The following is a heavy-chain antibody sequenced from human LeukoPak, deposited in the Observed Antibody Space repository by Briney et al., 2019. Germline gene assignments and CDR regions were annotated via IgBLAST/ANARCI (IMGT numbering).Heavy chain of an antibody. CDR1: GFTFSPYT. J-gene: IGHJ6*02. Sequence: PGGSLRLSCAASGFTFSPYTMNWVRQAAGKGLEWVSSISSTSGYMYYADSVKGRFTISRDNAENSLYLQMNSLRAEDTAVYYCARARTYDSSGPYYYYYAMDVWGQGTTVTVSS. CDR3: ARARTYDSSGPYYYYYAMDV. V-gene: IGHV3-21*01. D-gene: IGHD3-22*01. CDR2: ISSTSGYM.